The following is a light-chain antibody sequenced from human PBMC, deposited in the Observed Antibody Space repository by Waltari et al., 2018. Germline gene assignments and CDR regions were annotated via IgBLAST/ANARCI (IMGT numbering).Light chain of an antibody. CDR3: LQDYDYPRT. V-gene: IGKV1-6*01. Sequence: AIQMTQSPSSLSASVGDRVTITCRASQGIRNDLGWYQQKPGKAPNLLIYTASTLQSGVPSRFSGSGSGTDFSLTIGSLQPEDFATYYCLQDYDYPRTFGQGTKVEIK. J-gene: IGKJ1*01. CDR2: TAS. CDR1: QGIRND.